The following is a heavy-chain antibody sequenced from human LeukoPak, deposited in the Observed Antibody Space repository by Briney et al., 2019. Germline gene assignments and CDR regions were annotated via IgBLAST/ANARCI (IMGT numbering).Heavy chain of an antibody. CDR3: ARVGTAEGTLEDY. V-gene: IGHV3-20*04. CDR2: INWNGGST. CDR1: GFTFDDYG. Sequence: GGSLRLSCAASGFTFDDYGMSWVRQAPGKGLEWVSGINWNGGSTGYADSVKGRFTISRDNARTSLYLQMNSLRAEDTAVYYCARVGTAEGTLEDYWGQGTLVTVSS. D-gene: IGHD6-13*01. J-gene: IGHJ4*02.